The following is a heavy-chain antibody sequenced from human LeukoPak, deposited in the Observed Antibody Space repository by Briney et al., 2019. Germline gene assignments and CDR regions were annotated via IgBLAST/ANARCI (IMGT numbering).Heavy chain of an antibody. CDR2: IFYRGTT. V-gene: IGHV4-39*01. J-gene: IGHJ5*02. D-gene: IGHD3-9*01. CDR3: ARHDYDLLTGYTINWFDP. CDR1: GVSISSGTHH. Sequence: SETLSLTCTVSGVSISSGTHHWGWVRQPPGKGLESVGSIFYRGTTFYSPSLKSRVTVSIDTYKKQFSQILNSVTAEDTAVYYCARHDYDLLTGYTINWFDPWGQEILVTASS.